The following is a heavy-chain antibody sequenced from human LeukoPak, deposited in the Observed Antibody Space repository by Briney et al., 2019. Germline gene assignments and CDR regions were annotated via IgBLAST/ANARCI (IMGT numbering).Heavy chain of an antibody. CDR2: ISSSSSYI. V-gene: IGHV3-21*01. CDR1: GFTFSSFS. D-gene: IGHD6-19*01. CDR3: ARDGSSGWYADY. J-gene: IGHJ4*02. Sequence: GGSLRLSCVASGFTFSSFSMNWVRQAPGKGLEWVSSISSSSSYIYYADSVKGRFTISRDNAKNSLYLQMNSLRAEDTAVYYCARDGSSGWYADYWGQGTLVTVSS.